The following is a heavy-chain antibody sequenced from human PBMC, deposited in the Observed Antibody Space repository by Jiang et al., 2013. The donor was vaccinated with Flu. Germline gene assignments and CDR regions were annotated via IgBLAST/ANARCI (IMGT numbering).Heavy chain of an antibody. J-gene: IGHJ2*01. CDR3: ARAGGMGYYDSSAYWYFDL. CDR1: GDSVSSNSAA. Sequence: QTLSLTCAISGDSVSSNSAAWNWIRQSPSRGLEWLGRTYYRSKWYNDYAVSVKSRITINPDTSKNQFSLQLNSVTPEDTAVYYCARAGGMGYYDSSAYWYFDLWGRGTLVTVSS. CDR2: TYYRSKWYN. D-gene: IGHD3-22*01. V-gene: IGHV6-1*01.